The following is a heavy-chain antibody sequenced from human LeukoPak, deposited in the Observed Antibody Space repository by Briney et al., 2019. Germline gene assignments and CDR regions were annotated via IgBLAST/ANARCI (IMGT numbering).Heavy chain of an antibody. V-gene: IGHV3-15*07. CDR2: IKSKTDGGTI. J-gene: IGHJ4*02. CDR3: ITRGVVA. CDR1: GFTLSSYG. Sequence: GRSLRLSCAASGFTLSSYGMHWVRQAPGKGLEWVGRIKSKTDGGTIDYAAPVKGRFTISRDDSKNTLYLQMNSLKAEDTAVYYCITRGVVAWGQGTLVTVSS. D-gene: IGHD2-15*01.